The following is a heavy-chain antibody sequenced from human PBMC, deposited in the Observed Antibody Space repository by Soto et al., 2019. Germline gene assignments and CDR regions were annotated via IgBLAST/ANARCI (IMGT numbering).Heavy chain of an antibody. CDR1: GFTFRNYN. CDR2: LSTGGAYM. Sequence: EVQLVESGGGLVKAGGSLRLFCTASGFTFRNYNMNWVRQAPGKGLEWVSSLSTGGAYMFYADSVKGRVTISRDNAQNSLFLQIDSPRAEDTAVYYCAIDIASPGGDYFDSWGQGTLVTVS. CDR3: AIDIASPGGDYFDS. D-gene: IGHD2-21*01. V-gene: IGHV3-21*06. J-gene: IGHJ4*02.